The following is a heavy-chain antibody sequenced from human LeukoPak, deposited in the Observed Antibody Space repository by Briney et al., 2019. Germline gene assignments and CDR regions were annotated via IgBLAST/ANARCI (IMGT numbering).Heavy chain of an antibody. D-gene: IGHD2-21*02. CDR2: IYSTGTT. CDR3: ARTLYCGGDCYYFDS. Sequence: SETLSLTCAVSGGSTSSYYWSWIRQPPARGRDWIGFIYSTGTTNYIPSLKRRVTISVDTSKHQFSLNLSSVTAADTAVYYCARTLYCGGDCYYFDSWGQGTLVTVSS. CDR1: GGSTSSYY. V-gene: IGHV4-59*01. J-gene: IGHJ4*02.